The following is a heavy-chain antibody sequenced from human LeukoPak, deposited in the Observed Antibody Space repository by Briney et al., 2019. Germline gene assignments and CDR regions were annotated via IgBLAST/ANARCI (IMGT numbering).Heavy chain of an antibody. CDR1: GFTFRSTY. V-gene: IGHV3-15*01. D-gene: IGHD7-27*01. Sequence: GGSLRLSCEASGFTFRSTYMSWVRQAPGKGLEWVGRIKRKTDGGTIDYAAPVKGRFTVSRDDSKNMLYLQMSSLKTEDTGVYYCTTGLGKSDCDYWGQGTLVTVSS. CDR2: IKRKTDGGTI. J-gene: IGHJ4*02. CDR3: TTGLGKSDCDY.